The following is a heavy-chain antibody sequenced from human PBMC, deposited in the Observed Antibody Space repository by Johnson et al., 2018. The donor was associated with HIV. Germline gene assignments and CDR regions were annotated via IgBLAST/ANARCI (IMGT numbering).Heavy chain of an antibody. Sequence: MLLVESGGGLIQPGGSLRLSCAASGFTLSSYWMHWVRQVPGKGPVWVSRINSDGSSSAYADSVKGRFTISRDGAKNTLYLQMNSLRDDDTALYYCARGGKRVMAAFDIWGQGTMVTVSS. D-gene: IGHD3-16*01. CDR1: GFTLSSYW. CDR2: INSDGSSS. J-gene: IGHJ3*02. CDR3: ARGGKRVMAAFDI. V-gene: IGHV3-74*02.